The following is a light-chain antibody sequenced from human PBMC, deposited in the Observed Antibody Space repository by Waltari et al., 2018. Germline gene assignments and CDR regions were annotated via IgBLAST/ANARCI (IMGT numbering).Light chain of an antibody. CDR2: KAN. Sequence: QTVVTQEPSLSVSPGGTVTLTCALSSGSVSSNSYATWYQQTPGQAPRTLVYKANCRSSGVPERFSRSVLGHKAALTITGAQADDDSDYYCSLYMGSGVWVFGGGTKLTVL. V-gene: IGLV8-61*01. CDR3: SLYMGSGVWV. J-gene: IGLJ3*02. CDR1: SGSVSSNSY.